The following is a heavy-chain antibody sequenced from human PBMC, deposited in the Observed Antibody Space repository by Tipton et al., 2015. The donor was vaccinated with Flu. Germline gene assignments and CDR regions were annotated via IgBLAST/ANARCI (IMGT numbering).Heavy chain of an antibody. J-gene: IGHJ4*02. CDR3: AKVPVVVVAATLFDY. CDR2: ISGSGGST. CDR1: GFTFSSYA. Sequence: GSLRLSCAASGFTFSSYAMSWVRQAQGRGLEWVSAISGSGGSTYYADSVKGRFTISRDNSKNTLYLQMNSLRAEDTAVHYCAKVPVVVVAATLFDYWGQGTLVTVSS. V-gene: IGHV3-23*01. D-gene: IGHD2-15*01.